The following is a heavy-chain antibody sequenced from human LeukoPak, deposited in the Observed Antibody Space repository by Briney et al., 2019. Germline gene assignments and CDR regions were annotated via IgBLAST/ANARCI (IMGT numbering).Heavy chain of an antibody. CDR2: IYSGGIT. CDR1: GFTVNDYY. V-gene: IGHV3-66*01. CDR3: ARGYFAVRAFDI. J-gene: IGHJ3*02. D-gene: IGHD2/OR15-2a*01. Sequence: WGSLRLSCAASGFTVNDYYISWVRQAPGKGLEWVSIIYSGGITSYADSVKGRFTISRDNSKNTLYLQLNSLRAEDTAVYYCARGYFAVRAFDIWGQGTMVTVSS.